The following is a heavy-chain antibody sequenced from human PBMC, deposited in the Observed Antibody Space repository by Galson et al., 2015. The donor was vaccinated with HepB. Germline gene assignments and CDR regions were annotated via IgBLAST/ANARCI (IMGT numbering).Heavy chain of an antibody. D-gene: IGHD3-10*01. Sequence: SETLSLTCSVSGYLISSGYDWGWIRQSPGKGLEWVGSIHHSGHTYYNPSLKSRVTISVDTSKNQFSLNLRSVTAADTAVYYCARDGWFGEPPAPMDVWGQGTTVTVS. J-gene: IGHJ6*02. CDR1: GYLISSGYD. V-gene: IGHV4-38-2*02. CDR2: IHHSGHT. CDR3: ARDGWFGEPPAPMDV.